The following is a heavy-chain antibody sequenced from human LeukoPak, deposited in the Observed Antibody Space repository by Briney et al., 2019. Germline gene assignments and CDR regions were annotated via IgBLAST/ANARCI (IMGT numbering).Heavy chain of an antibody. J-gene: IGHJ4*02. D-gene: IGHD2-2*01. V-gene: IGHV3-33*01. Sequence: SGGSLRLSCAASGFTFSSHGMPWVRQAPGKGLEWVAVIWYDGSNKYYADSVKGRFTISRDNSKNTLYLQMNSLRAEDTAVYYCARQYCSSTSCRNPFDYWGQGTLVTVSS. CDR1: GFTFSSHG. CDR3: ARQYCSSTSCRNPFDY. CDR2: IWYDGSNK.